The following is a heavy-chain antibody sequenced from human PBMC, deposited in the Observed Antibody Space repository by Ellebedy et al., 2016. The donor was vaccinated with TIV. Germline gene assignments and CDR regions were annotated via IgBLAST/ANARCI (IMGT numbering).Heavy chain of an antibody. D-gene: IGHD1-26*01. J-gene: IGHJ4*02. CDR3: ATSGSYYDHYFDH. CDR1: GYSFTSYW. V-gene: IGHV5-51*01. CDR2: IYPGDSDT. Sequence: GESLKISCKGSGYSFTSYWIGWVRQMPGKGLEWMGIIYPGDSDTRYSPSFQGQVTISADKSISTAYLQWSSLKASDTAIYYCATSGSYYDHYFDHWGQGTLVTVSS.